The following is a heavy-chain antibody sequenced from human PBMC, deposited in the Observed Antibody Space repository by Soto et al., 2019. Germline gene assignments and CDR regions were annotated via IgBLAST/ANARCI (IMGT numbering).Heavy chain of an antibody. Sequence: SVKVSCKASGGTFSSYAISWVRQAPGQGLEWMGGIIPIFGTANYAQKFQGRVTITADESTSTAYMELSSLRSEDTAVYYCASGGGRYCSGGSCYLVGAFDIWGQGTMVTVSS. CDR3: ASGGGRYCSGGSCYLVGAFDI. V-gene: IGHV1-69*13. J-gene: IGHJ3*02. CDR2: IIPIFGTA. CDR1: GGTFSSYA. D-gene: IGHD2-15*01.